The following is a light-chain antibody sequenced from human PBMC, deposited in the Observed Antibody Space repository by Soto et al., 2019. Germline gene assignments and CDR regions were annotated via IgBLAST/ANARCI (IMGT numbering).Light chain of an antibody. CDR3: QQANSFPLT. CDR2: SAS. J-gene: IGKJ3*01. V-gene: IGKV1-12*01. CDR1: QGISRW. Sequence: DIQMTQLPSSMSASVGDRVTITCRASQGISRWLAWYHQKPGKAPNLLIYSASTLHSGVPSRFSGRGSGTDFTLTISSLQPEDFGTYYCQQANSFPLTFGPGTKVDMK.